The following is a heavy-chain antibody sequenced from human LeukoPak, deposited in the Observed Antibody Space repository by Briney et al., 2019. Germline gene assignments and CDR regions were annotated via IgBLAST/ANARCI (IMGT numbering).Heavy chain of an antibody. CDR2: ISSSGSTI. Sequence: GGSLRLSCAASGFTFSSYEMNWVRQAPGKGLEWVSYISSSGSTIYYADSVKGRFTISRGNAKNSLYLQMNSLRAEDTAVYYCARDEKITMTFKYYYYGMDVWGQGTTVTVSS. CDR3: ARDEKITMTFKYYYYGMDV. V-gene: IGHV3-48*03. CDR1: GFTFSSYE. D-gene: IGHD3-22*01. J-gene: IGHJ6*02.